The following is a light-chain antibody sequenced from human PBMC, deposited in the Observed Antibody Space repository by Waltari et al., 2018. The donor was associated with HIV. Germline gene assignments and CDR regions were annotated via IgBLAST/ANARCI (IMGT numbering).Light chain of an antibody. CDR2: NDD. Sequence: QSVLTQPPSASGTFGQRVAISCSGSSSNIGDTPVNWYQQVPGAAPKLLIYNDDQRPAGVPDRFSGSKSGTSASLAINGLQSEDEGTYYCSTWQDGLNGVLFGGGTELAVL. J-gene: IGLJ2*01. CDR1: SSNIGDTP. CDR3: STWQDGLNGVL. V-gene: IGLV1-44*01.